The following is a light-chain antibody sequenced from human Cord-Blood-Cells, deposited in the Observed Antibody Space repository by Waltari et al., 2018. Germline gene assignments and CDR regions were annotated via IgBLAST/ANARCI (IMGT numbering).Light chain of an antibody. CDR3: CSYAGSSTVV. CDR2: EVS. V-gene: IGLV2-23*02. J-gene: IGLJ2*01. Sequence: QSALTQPASESGSPGQTITLSCTGTSSDFGSYNLVSWYQQHPGKAPKLMIYEVSKRPSGVSNRFSGSKSGNTASLTISGLQAEDEADYYCCSYAGSSTVVFGGGTKLTVL. CDR1: SSDFGSYNL.